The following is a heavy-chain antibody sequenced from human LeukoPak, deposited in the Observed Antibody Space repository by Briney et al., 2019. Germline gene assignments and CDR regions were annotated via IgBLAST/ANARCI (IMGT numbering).Heavy chain of an antibody. CDR1: GYSFVLYG. D-gene: IGHD6-6*01. J-gene: IGHJ6*03. V-gene: IGHV1-18*01. CDR2: ISGSTGDT. CDR3: AREGLRSIAARRGTRDYMDV. Sequence: ASVKVSCKASGYSFVLYGISWVRQAPGEGPEWMGWISGSTGDTNYAQKFQGRVTMTADTSSSTAYMELRSLRSDDTAVYYCAREGLRSIAARRGTRDYMDVWGKGTTVIVSS.